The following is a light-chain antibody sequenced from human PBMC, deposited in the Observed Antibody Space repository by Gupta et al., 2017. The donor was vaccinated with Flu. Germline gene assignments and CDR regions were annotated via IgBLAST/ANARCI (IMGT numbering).Light chain of an antibody. CDR3: SASITSTLNWA. CDR1: SSDVGGYDD. Sequence: QSALTQPASVSGSPGQSITISCTGISSDVGGYDDVSWYQQHPGKDTKLMIYYVTNRPSGVYNRFSCYTTGNNASPRTNGLPSEEEADDYCSASITSTLNWAFGGGTKLTVL. J-gene: IGLJ2*01. V-gene: IGLV2-14*03. CDR2: YVT.